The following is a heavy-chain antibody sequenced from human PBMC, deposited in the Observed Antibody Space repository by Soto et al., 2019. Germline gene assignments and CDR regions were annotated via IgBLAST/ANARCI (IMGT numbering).Heavy chain of an antibody. J-gene: IGHJ4*02. CDR2: SRNKANSYTT. CDR1: GFTFSDNY. D-gene: IGHD3-10*01. CDR3: VRVRGGGTYHFDY. Sequence: EVQLVESGGGLVQPGGSLRLSCAASGFTFSDNYMDWVRQAPGKGLEWVGRSRNKANSYTTEYAASVKGRFTISRDDSKNSLYLQMNNLKTDDTAVYYCVRVRGGGTYHFDYWGQGTLVTVSS. V-gene: IGHV3-72*01.